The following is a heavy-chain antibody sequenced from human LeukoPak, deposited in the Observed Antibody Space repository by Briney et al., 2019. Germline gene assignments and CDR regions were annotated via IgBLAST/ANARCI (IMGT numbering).Heavy chain of an antibody. Sequence: GGSLRLSCAASVFTFSSYWMSWVRQAPGKGLEGVANIKQDGSEKYYVDSVKGRFTISRDKAKNSLYLQMNSLRAEDTAVYYCARPQGSGSGSYYPFDYWGQGTLVTVSS. CDR1: VFTFSSYW. CDR3: ARPQGSGSGSYYPFDY. CDR2: IKQDGSEK. D-gene: IGHD3-10*01. J-gene: IGHJ4*02. V-gene: IGHV3-7*01.